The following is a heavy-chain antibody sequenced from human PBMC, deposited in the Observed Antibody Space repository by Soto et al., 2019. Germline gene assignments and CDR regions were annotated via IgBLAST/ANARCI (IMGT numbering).Heavy chain of an antibody. J-gene: IGHJ4*02. CDR2: INAGNGNT. CDR1: GYTYTSYA. V-gene: IGHV1-3*01. D-gene: IGHD6-6*01. Sequence: ASVKVCCKASGYTYTSYAMHWVRQDPGQRLEWMEWINAGNGNTKYSQKFQGRVTITRDTSASTAYMELSGLRSEDTAVYYCARDLIAALDYWGQGTLVTVSS. CDR3: ARDLIAALDY.